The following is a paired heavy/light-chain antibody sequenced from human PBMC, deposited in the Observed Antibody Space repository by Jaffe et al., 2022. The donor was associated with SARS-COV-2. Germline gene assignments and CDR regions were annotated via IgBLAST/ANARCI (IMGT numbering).Heavy chain of an antibody. D-gene: IGHD3-22*01. CDR2: VDPRGGAT. CDR1: GYTFTNDY. Sequence: QVQLVQSGADVIQPGASVKVSCQASGYTFTNDYIHWLRQAPGQGLEFVGIVDPRGGATSYAQKFQGRVTMTRDTSTNTVYMELNRLRSEDTAVYFCARDPNRDSRDYFDHWGQGTLVTVSS. V-gene: IGHV1-46*01. J-gene: IGHJ4*02. CDR3: ARDPNRDSRDYFDH.
Light chain of an antibody. J-gene: IGKJ1*01. CDR3: QQYGSSPQT. V-gene: IGKV3-20*01. Sequence: EILLTQSPGTLPLSPGERATLSCRASQNVRSKYLAWYQQKPGQAPRLLIYDASSRATGIPDRFSGSGSGTDFTLTISRLEPEDSAVYYCQQYGSSPQTFGQGTKVEIK. CDR2: DAS. CDR1: QNVRSKY.